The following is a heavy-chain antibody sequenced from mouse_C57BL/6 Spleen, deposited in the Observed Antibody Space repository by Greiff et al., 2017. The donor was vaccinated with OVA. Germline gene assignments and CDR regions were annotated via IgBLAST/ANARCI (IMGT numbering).Heavy chain of an antibody. J-gene: IGHJ3*01. CDR1: GYTFTSYW. Sequence: QVQLQQPGAELVKPGASVKLSCKASGYTFTSYWMHWVKQRPGQGLEWIGMIHPNSGSTNYNEKFKSKATLTVDKSSSTAYMQLSSLTSEDSAVYYCARRGLCTTVEAWFAYWGQGTLVTVSA. V-gene: IGHV1-64*01. CDR3: ARRGLCTTVEAWFAY. D-gene: IGHD1-1*01. CDR2: IHPNSGST.